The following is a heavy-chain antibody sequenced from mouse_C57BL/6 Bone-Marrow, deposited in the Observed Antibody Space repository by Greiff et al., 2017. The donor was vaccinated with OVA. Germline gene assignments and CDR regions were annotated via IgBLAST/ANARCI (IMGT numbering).Heavy chain of an antibody. CDR3: ASDYYGRGFAY. CDR2: IWGVGST. Sequence: QVQLQQSGPGLVAPSQSLSITCTVSGFSLTSYGVDWVRQSPGKGLEWLGVIWGVGSTNYNSALKSRLSISKDNSKSQVFLKMNSLQTDDTAMYYCASDYYGRGFAYWGQGTLVTVSA. CDR1: GFSLTSYG. V-gene: IGHV2-6*01. D-gene: IGHD1-1*01. J-gene: IGHJ3*01.